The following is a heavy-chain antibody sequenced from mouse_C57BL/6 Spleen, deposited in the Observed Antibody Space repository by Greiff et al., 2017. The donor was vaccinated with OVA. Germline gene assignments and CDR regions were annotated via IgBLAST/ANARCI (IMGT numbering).Heavy chain of an antibody. D-gene: IGHD2-3*01. V-gene: IGHV1-50*01. CDR3: ARGGLLPWYIDV. J-gene: IGHJ1*03. CDR2: IDPSDSYT. Sequence: QVHVKQPGAELVKPGASVKLSCKASGYTFTSYWMQWVKQRPGQGLEWIGEIDPSDSYTNYNQKFKGKATLTVDTSSSTAYMQLSSLTSEDSAVYYCARGGLLPWYIDVWGTGTPVTVSS. CDR1: GYTFTSYW.